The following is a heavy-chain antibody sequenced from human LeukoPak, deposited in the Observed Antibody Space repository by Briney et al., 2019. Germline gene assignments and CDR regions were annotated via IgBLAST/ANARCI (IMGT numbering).Heavy chain of an antibody. CDR1: GFTVSNNY. D-gene: IGHD3-9*01. V-gene: IGHV3-66*01. CDR3: ARVMGRLVRNWYFDL. J-gene: IGHJ2*01. Sequence: QPGGSLRLSCAGSGFTVSNNYMAWVRQAPGKGLEWVSVIYDGGFTEYTDSVKGRFTISRDNSKNTLDLQMNSLRAEDTAVYYCARVMGRLVRNWYFDLWGRGTLVTVSS. CDR2: IYDGGFT.